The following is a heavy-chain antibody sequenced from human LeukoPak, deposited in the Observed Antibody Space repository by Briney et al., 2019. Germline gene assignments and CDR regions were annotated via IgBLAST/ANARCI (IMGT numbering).Heavy chain of an antibody. D-gene: IGHD3-9*01. CDR2: ISSSSSYI. Sequence: GGSLRLSCAASGFTFSSYAMSWVRQAPGKGLEWVSSISSSSSYIYYADSVKGRFTISRDNAKNSLYLQMNSLRAEDTAVYYCARDLVIIGYYYYGMDVWGQGTTVTVSS. CDR3: ARDLVIIGYYYYGMDV. CDR1: GFTFSSYA. V-gene: IGHV3-21*01. J-gene: IGHJ6*02.